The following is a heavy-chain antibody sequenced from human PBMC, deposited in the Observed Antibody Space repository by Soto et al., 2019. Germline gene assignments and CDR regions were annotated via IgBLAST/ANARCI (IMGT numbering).Heavy chain of an antibody. Sequence: GGSLRLSCAASGFTFSNAWMSWVRQAPGKGLEWVGRIKSKTDGGTTDYAAPVKGRFTISRDDSKNTLYLQMNSLKTEDTAVYYCTTDSRGGYDFFDYWGQGTLVTVSS. V-gene: IGHV3-15*01. CDR1: GFTFSNAW. CDR2: IKSKTDGGTT. CDR3: TTDSRGGYDFFDY. J-gene: IGHJ4*02. D-gene: IGHD5-12*01.